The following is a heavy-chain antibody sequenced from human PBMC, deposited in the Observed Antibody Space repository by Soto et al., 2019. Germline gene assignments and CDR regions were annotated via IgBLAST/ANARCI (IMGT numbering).Heavy chain of an antibody. Sequence: SETLSLTCTVSGGSISSYYWSWIRQPPGKGLEWIGYIYYSGSTNYNPSLKSRVTISVDTSKNQLSLKLSSVTAADTAVYYCARGTWDYYYGSGSYYDYWGQGTLVTVSS. J-gene: IGHJ4*02. V-gene: IGHV4-59*01. D-gene: IGHD3-10*01. CDR1: GGSISSYY. CDR3: ARGTWDYYYGSGSYYDY. CDR2: IYYSGST.